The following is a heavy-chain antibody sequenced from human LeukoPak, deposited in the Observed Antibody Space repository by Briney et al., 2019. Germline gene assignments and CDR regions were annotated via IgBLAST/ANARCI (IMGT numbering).Heavy chain of an antibody. J-gene: IGHJ4*02. CDR3: HTYGSGSRPFDY. CDR1: GYTFTGYY. D-gene: IGHD3-10*01. CDR2: INPNSGGT. Sequence: ASVKVSCKASGYTFTGYYMHWVRQAPGQGPEWMGWINPNSGGTNYAQKFQGWVTMTRDTSISTAYMELSRLRSDDTAVYYCHTYGSGSRPFDYWGQGTLVTVSS. V-gene: IGHV1-2*04.